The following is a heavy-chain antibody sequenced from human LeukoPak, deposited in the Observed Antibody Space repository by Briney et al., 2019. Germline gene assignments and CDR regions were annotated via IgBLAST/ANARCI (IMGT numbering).Heavy chain of an antibody. CDR2: IDTKGTRT. CDR1: GFTLSNCA. D-gene: IGHD5-12*01. J-gene: IGHJ6*02. CDR3: VKEVVATIPPL. V-gene: IGHV3-23*01. Sequence: PGGSLRLSCAASGFTLSNCAMTWVRQAPGKGLEWVSGIDTKGTRTYYADSVKGRFTISRDNSKNTLFLQMNSLRAEDTAVYYCVKEVVATIPPLWGQGTTVTVSS.